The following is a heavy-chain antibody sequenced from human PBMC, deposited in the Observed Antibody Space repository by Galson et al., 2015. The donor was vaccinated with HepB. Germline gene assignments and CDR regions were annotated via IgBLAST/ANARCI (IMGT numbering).Heavy chain of an antibody. D-gene: IGHD3-16*01. V-gene: IGHV1-69*04. J-gene: IGHJ4*02. CDR1: GCTFNTYS. Sequence: SVKVSCKGSGCTFNTYSISWARQAPGKGLEWLARIIPLLGMNSYAESFKGRVTLTGDRFRATAYMELTNLRHEDTGVYYCAREAALSTRYNYGNDYWGQGTLVTIPS. CDR3: AREAALSTRYNYGNDY. CDR2: IIPLLGMN.